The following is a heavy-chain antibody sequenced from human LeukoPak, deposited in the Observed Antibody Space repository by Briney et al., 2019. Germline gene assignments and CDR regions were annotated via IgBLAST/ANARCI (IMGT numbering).Heavy chain of an antibody. D-gene: IGHD3-10*01. J-gene: IGHJ3*02. CDR3: ARDLGSFYNVKALDI. CDR1: GFTFSNYA. V-gene: IGHV3-23*01. Sequence: PGGSLRLSCAASGFTFSNYAMSWVRQAPGKGLEWVSSISDSGGSTHYADSVKGRFTISRDNSKKTLYLQMNSLRAEETAVYYCARDLGSFYNVKALDIWGQGTLVTVSS. CDR2: ISDSGGST.